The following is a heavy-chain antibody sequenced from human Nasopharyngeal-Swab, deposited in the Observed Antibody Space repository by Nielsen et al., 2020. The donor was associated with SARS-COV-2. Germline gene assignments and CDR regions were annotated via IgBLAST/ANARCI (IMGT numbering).Heavy chain of an antibody. D-gene: IGHD6-19*01. Sequence: SGPTLVKPTQTLTLTCTFSGFSLSTSGVGVGWIRPPPGKALEWLALIYWADDKRYSPSLKSRLTITKDTSKNQVVLTMTNMDPVDTATYYCSHIVSRGWYGEDFDYWGQGTLVTVSS. CDR1: GFSLSTSGVG. J-gene: IGHJ4*02. CDR2: IYWADDK. V-gene: IGHV2-5*02. CDR3: SHIVSRGWYGEDFDY.